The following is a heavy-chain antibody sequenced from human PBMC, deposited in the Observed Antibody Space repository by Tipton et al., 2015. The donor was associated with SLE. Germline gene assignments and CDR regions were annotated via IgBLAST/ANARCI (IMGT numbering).Heavy chain of an antibody. CDR3: ARHDSESPFDY. CDR2: IYYSGST. V-gene: IGHV4-39*07. Sequence: TLSLTCTVPGGSISSSSYYWGWIRQPPGKGLEWIGSIYYSGSTYYNPSLKSRVTISVDTSKNQFSLKLSSVTAADTAVYYCARHDSESPFDYWGQGTLVTVSS. CDR1: GGSISSSSYY. J-gene: IGHJ4*02. D-gene: IGHD1-14*01.